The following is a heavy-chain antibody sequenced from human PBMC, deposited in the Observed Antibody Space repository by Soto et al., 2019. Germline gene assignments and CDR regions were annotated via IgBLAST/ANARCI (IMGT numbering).Heavy chain of an antibody. V-gene: IGHV1-18*01. Sequence: QVHLVQSGAEVKMPGASVKVSCKASGFTFTSYAITWVRQAPGQGLEWMGWISAYNCNTNYAQNLQGRVTMTTDSSKSTTYMELGRLTSDDAAVYCCARDFTGWPPDGVDYWGQVTLVTVSA. CDR1: GFTFTSYA. J-gene: IGHJ4*02. CDR2: ISAYNCNT. CDR3: ARDFTGWPPDGVDY. D-gene: IGHD3-16*01.